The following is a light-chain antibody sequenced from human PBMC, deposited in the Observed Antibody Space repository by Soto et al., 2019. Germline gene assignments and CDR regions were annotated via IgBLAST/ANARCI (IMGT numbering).Light chain of an antibody. CDR3: QPYHNWPRT. Sequence: GITRSPATLSVSPGESATLSCRASQSISNNLAWYQQKPGQSPRLLMYDASTRATGIPDRFSGSGSGAEFTLTISSLQSEDLAVYYCQPYHNWPRTFGEGTKVDIK. J-gene: IGKJ1*01. CDR2: DAS. CDR1: QSISNN. V-gene: IGKV3-15*01.